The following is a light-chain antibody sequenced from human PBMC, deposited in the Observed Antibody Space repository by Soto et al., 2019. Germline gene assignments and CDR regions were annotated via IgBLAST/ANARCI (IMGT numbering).Light chain of an antibody. Sequence: QSALTQPRSVSGSPGQSVTISCTGTSSDVGGYNYVSWYQQHPGKAPKLMIYDVSKRPSGVPDRFSGSKSGNTASLTISGLQAEDEADYYCCSYAGPYTWVFGGGTKVTVL. CDR2: DVS. CDR1: SSDVGGYNY. J-gene: IGLJ3*02. V-gene: IGLV2-11*01. CDR3: CSYAGPYTWV.